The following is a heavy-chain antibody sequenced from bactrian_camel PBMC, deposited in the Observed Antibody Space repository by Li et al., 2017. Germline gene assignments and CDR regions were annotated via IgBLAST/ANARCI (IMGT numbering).Heavy chain of an antibody. J-gene: IGHJ4*01. CDR2: IRAGGCKT. CDR3: ALRDATGWVYEYTY. Sequence: HVQLVESGGGSVQAGGSLNLSCAASGYTYTAISMAWFRQAPGQEREGVARIRAGGCKTYYGDSAYADSVKGRFTISRDNSKNTLYLQLNALKTEDTAMYYCALRDATGWVYEYTYWGQGTQVTVS. V-gene: IGHV3S1*01. D-gene: IGHD5*01. CDR1: GYTYTAIS.